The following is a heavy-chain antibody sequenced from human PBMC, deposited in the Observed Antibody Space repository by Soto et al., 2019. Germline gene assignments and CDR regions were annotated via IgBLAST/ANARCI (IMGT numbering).Heavy chain of an antibody. D-gene: IGHD6-13*01. J-gene: IGHJ5*02. Sequence: SGPTLVNPTETLTLTCTVSGFSLSNARMGASWIRQPPGKALEWLAHIFSNDEKSYSTSLKSRLTISKDTSKSQVVLTMTNMDPVDTATYYCARAGYSSSWYNSGWFDPWGQGTLVTVSS. CDR3: ARAGYSSSWYNSGWFDP. CDR2: IFSNDEK. V-gene: IGHV2-26*01. CDR1: GFSLSNARMG.